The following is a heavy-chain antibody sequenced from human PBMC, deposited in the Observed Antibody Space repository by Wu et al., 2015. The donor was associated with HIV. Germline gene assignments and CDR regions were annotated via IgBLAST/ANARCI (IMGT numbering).Heavy chain of an antibody. CDR3: ASSRTVTTEPYYYYYMDV. CDR1: GYTFTGYY. J-gene: IGHJ6*03. Sequence: QVQLVQSGAEVKKPGASVKVSCKASGYTFTGYYMHWVRQAPGQGLEWMGWINPNSGGTNYAQKFQGRVTMTRDTSISTAYMELSRLRSDDTAVYYCASSRTVTTEPYYYYYMDVWGQRDHGHRLL. CDR2: INPNSGGT. D-gene: IGHD4-11*01. V-gene: IGHV1-2*02.